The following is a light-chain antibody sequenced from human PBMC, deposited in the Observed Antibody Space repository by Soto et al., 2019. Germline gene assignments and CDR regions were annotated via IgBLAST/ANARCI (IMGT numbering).Light chain of an antibody. CDR3: QQFNNWPPLT. J-gene: IGKJ4*01. Sequence: EVVMTQSPATLSVSPGERATLSCRASQFVSTNLAWYQQKPGQAPRLLIYSASTRATGIPDRFSGSGSGTELTLTISSLQSEDFGVYYCQQFNNWPPLTFGGGTKVEIK. CDR2: SAS. CDR1: QFVSTN. V-gene: IGKV3-15*01.